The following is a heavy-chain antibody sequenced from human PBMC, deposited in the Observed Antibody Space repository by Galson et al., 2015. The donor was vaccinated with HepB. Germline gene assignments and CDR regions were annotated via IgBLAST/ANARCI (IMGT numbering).Heavy chain of an antibody. Sequence: QSGAEVKKPGESLKISCKGSGYSFTSYWIGWVRQMPGKGLEWMGIIYPGDSDTRYSPSFQGQVTISADKSISTAYLQWSSLKASDTAMYYCARITMVRGVNGLFDPWGQGTLVTVSS. J-gene: IGHJ5*02. D-gene: IGHD3-10*01. V-gene: IGHV5-51*01. CDR2: IYPGDSDT. CDR1: GYSFTSYW. CDR3: ARITMVRGVNGLFDP.